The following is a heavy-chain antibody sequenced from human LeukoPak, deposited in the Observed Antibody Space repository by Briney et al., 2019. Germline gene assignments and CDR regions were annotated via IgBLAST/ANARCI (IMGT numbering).Heavy chain of an antibody. CDR2: ISHYNGNT. Sequence: ASVQVSCKASGYTFTSYCIRWVRQPPARGLEGMGWISHYNGNTNYAHKPQGRATITTDTSTRKAYMELRSLRADDAAVYCCGRETRGAAYSSGWYAWGYWGEGTLVTVSS. CDR3: GRETRGAAYSSGWYAWGY. V-gene: IGHV1-18*04. D-gene: IGHD6-19*01. J-gene: IGHJ4*02. CDR1: GYTFTSYC.